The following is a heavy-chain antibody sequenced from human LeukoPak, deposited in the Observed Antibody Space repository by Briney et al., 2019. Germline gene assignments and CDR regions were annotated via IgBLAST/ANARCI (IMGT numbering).Heavy chain of an antibody. J-gene: IGHJ4*02. CDR3: ARVEYYYDSSGYYYGLLDY. CDR2: NSAYNGNT. Sequence: ASVKVSCKASGYTFTSYGISWVRPAPGQGLEWMGWNSAYNGNTNYAQKLQGRVTMTTNTSTSTAYMELRSLRSDDTAVYYCARVEYYYDSSGYYYGLLDYWGQGTLVTVSS. D-gene: IGHD3-22*01. V-gene: IGHV1-18*01. CDR1: GYTFTSYG.